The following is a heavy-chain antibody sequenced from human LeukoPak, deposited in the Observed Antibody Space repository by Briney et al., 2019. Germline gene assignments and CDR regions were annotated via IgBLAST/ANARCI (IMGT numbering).Heavy chain of an antibody. V-gene: IGHV1-69*05. J-gene: IGHJ4*02. CDR1: GGTFSSYA. CDR3: ARTESRDSSGYYSYYFDY. CDR2: IIPIFGTA. Sequence: SVKVSCKASGGTFSSYAISWVRQAPGQGLEWMGRIIPIFGTANYAQKFQGRVTITTDESTSTAYMELSGLRSEDTAVYYCARTESRDSSGYYSYYFDYWGQGTLVTVSS. D-gene: IGHD3-22*01.